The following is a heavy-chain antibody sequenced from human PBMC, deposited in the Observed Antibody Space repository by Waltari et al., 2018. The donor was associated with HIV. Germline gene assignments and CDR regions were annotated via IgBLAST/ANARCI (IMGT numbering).Heavy chain of an antibody. J-gene: IGHJ4*02. D-gene: IGHD3-10*01. CDR3: TTGLAWFGEFPDY. CDR1: GFTFSNAW. Sequence: EVQLVESGGGLVKPGGSLRLSCAASGFTFSNAWMSWVRQAPGKGLEWVGRIKSKTDGGTTDYAAPVKGRFTISRDDSKNTLYLQMNSLKTEDTAVYYCTTGLAWFGEFPDYWGQGTLVTVSS. V-gene: IGHV3-15*01. CDR2: IKSKTDGGTT.